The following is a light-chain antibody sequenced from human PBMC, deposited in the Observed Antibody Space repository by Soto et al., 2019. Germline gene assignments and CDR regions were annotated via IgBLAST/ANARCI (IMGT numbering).Light chain of an antibody. CDR3: QQYGSSRLT. CDR1: QSLTSNY. Sequence: EIVLTQSPGTLSLSPGERATLSCRASQSLTSNYLAWYQQKPGQAPRLLIYGASSRATGIPDRFSGSGSGEDFTLTISRLEPEDFAVYYCQQYGSSRLTFGGGTKVEIK. J-gene: IGKJ4*01. CDR2: GAS. V-gene: IGKV3-20*01.